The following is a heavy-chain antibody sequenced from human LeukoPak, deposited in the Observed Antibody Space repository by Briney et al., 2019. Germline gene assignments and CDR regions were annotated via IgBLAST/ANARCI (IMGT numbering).Heavy chain of an antibody. J-gene: IGHJ3*02. V-gene: IGHV3-23*01. D-gene: IGHD4-17*01. CDR1: GFNFGSYS. CDR2: MSADSATT. CDR3: ARARAPVTRISSFDI. Sequence: GGSLRLSCAASGFNFGSYSMTWVRQAPGKGLEWVSVMSADSATTFYADSVKGRFTISRDNSKNTLYLQMNSLRADDTAVYYCARARAPVTRISSFDIWGQGTMVTVSS.